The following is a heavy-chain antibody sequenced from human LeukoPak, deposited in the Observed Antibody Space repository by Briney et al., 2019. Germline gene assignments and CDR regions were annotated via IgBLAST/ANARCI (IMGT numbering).Heavy chain of an antibody. D-gene: IGHD3-9*01. CDR1: GFNVSSNY. Sequence: PGGSLRLSCAAAGFNVSSNYMSWVRQAPGKGLEWVSVIYSGGSTYYADSVKGRFTISRDSSKNTVYLQMNRLRAEDTAVYYCARDGNYDILTGYSEGEDYWGQGTLVTVSS. V-gene: IGHV3-66*01. CDR2: IYSGGST. J-gene: IGHJ4*02. CDR3: ARDGNYDILTGYSEGEDY.